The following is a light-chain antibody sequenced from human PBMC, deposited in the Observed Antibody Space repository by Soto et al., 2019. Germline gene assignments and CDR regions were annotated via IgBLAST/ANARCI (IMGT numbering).Light chain of an antibody. Sequence: QSALTQPRSVSGSPGQSVTISCTGTSSDVGGYNYVSWYQHHPGKAPKLMIYDVTKRPSGVPDRFSGSKSGTTASLTISGLQAEDEADYYRYSYAGSYTYVFGAGTKVTVL. J-gene: IGLJ1*01. V-gene: IGLV2-11*01. CDR2: DVT. CDR1: SSDVGGYNY. CDR3: YSYAGSYTYV.